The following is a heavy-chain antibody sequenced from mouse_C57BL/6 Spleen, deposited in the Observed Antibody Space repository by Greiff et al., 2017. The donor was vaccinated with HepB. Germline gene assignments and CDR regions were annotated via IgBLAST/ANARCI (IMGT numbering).Heavy chain of an antibody. D-gene: IGHD2-4*01. CDR3: ARVDDYDDPNAMYY. J-gene: IGHJ4*01. V-gene: IGHV1-42*01. CDR1: GYSFTGYY. CDR2: INPSTGGT. Sequence: EVKLVESGPELVKPGASVKISCKASGYSFTGYYMNWVKQSPEKSLEWIGEINPSTGGTTYNQKFKAKATLTVDKSSSTAYMQLKSLTSEDSAVYYCARVDDYDDPNAMYYWGQGTSVTVAS.